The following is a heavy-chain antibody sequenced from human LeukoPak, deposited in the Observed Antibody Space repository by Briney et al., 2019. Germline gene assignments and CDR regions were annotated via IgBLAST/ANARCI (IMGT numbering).Heavy chain of an antibody. Sequence: GGSLRLSCAASGFTFINAWMAWVRQAPGKGLEWVGRIKAKAHGGTIEYAAPVKGRFTISRDDSKNTAYLQMNSLKTEDTAVYYCTRHGPPPEYYYDSSGYSDYWGQGTLVTVSS. CDR3: TRHGPPPEYYYDSSGYSDY. CDR1: GFTFINAW. J-gene: IGHJ4*02. CDR2: IKAKAHGGTI. D-gene: IGHD3-22*01. V-gene: IGHV3-15*01.